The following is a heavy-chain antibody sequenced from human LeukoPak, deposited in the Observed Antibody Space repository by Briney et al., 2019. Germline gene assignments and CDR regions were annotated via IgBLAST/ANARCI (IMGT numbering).Heavy chain of an antibody. CDR1: GYTFTIYD. J-gene: IGHJ3*02. V-gene: IGHV1-8*01. CDR3: ARGLSRPYDAFGI. CDR2: MNPNSGNT. D-gene: IGHD3-16*02. Sequence: ASVKVSCKASGYTFTIYDINWVRQATGQGLEWMGWMNPNSGNTGYAQKFQGRVTMTRNTSISTAYMELSSLRSEDTAVYYCARGLSRPYDAFGIWGQGTMVTVSS.